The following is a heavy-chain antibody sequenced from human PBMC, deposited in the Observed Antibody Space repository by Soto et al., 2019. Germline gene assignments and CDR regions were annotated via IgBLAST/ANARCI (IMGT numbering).Heavy chain of an antibody. J-gene: IGHJ6*02. CDR3: ARQLERQFRPYFYGMDV. V-gene: IGHV4-59*01. CDR2: IHYSGST. D-gene: IGHD1-1*01. CDR1: GGSISSYY. Sequence: SETLSLTCTVSGGSISSYYWSWIRQPPGKGLEWIGYIHYSGSTNYNPSLKSRVTISVDTSKNQFSLKLRSVTAADTAVYYCARQLERQFRPYFYGMDVWGQGTTVTVSS.